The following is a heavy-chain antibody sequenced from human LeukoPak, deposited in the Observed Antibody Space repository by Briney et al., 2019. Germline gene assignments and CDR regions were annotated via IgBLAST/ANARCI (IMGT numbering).Heavy chain of an antibody. V-gene: IGHV3-48*01. J-gene: IGHJ4*02. CDR1: GFTFSSYS. Sequence: GGSLRLSCAASGFTFSSYSMNWVRQAPGKGLEWVSYISSSSTIYYADSVKGRFTISRDNAKNSLYLQMNSLRAEDTAVYYCARESPSSSSWPYYFDYWGQGTLVTVSS. D-gene: IGHD6-13*01. CDR3: ARESPSSSSWPYYFDY. CDR2: ISSSSTI.